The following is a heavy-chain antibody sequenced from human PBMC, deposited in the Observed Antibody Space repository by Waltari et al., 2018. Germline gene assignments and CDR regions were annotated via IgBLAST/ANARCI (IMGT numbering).Heavy chain of an antibody. CDR2: ISYDGYNK. Sequence: QVQLVESGGGVGQPGRSLRLSCTASGFTFSSYAIHWVRQATGTGLEWVAVISYDGYNKYYADSVKGRFTVSRDNSKNTVYLQMDSLRPEDTALYYCARDRCSGGSCYVDYWGQGTLVTVSS. CDR1: GFTFSSYA. J-gene: IGHJ4*02. CDR3: ARDRCSGGSCYVDY. D-gene: IGHD2-15*01. V-gene: IGHV3-30-3*01.